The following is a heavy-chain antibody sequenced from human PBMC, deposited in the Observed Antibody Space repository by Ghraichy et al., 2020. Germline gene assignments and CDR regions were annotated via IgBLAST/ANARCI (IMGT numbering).Heavy chain of an antibody. V-gene: IGHV3-53*01. J-gene: IGHJ6*02. D-gene: IGHD3-10*01. Sequence: GGSLRLSCEASGFSVSTNYLTWVRQAPGKGLEWVSILYSGETAYHADFVKGRVIFSRDDSRNTVYLQLYYLRPEDTAVYYCARVSKDVDGSYYAMDVWGQGTTVTVSS. CDR3: ARVSKDVDGSYYAMDV. CDR2: LYSGETA. CDR1: GFSVSTNY.